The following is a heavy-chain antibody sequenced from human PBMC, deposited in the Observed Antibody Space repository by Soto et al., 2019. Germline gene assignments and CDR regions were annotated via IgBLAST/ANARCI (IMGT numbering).Heavy chain of an antibody. CDR1: GGTFSSYA. Sequence: QVQLVQSGAEVKKPGSSVKVSCKASGGTFSSYAISWVRQAPGQGLEWMGGIIPIFGTANYAQKFQDRVTITADESTSTAYMELSSLRSEDTAVYYCARGRLFRSTAMDYQVDYWGQGTLVTVSS. CDR3: ARGRLFRSTAMDYQVDY. J-gene: IGHJ4*02. V-gene: IGHV1-69*01. CDR2: IIPIFGTA. D-gene: IGHD5-18*01.